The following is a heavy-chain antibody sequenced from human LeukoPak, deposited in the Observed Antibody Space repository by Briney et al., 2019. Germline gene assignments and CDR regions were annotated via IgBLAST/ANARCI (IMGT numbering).Heavy chain of an antibody. CDR2: ISAHNGNT. Sequence: ASVKVSCKASGYTFTSYGISWVRQAPGQGLEWMGWISAHNGNTNYAQKLQGRVTMTTDTSTSTAYMELRSLRSDDTAVYYCARDGPIVGATTTYYYGMDVWGQGTTVTVSS. CDR1: GYTFTSYG. J-gene: IGHJ6*02. D-gene: IGHD1-26*01. V-gene: IGHV1-18*01. CDR3: ARDGPIVGATTTYYYGMDV.